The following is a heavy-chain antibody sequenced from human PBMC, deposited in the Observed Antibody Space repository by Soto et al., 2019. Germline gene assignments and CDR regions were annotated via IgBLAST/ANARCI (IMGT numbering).Heavy chain of an antibody. CDR1: GFTFSSYA. CDR2: ISGSGGST. J-gene: IGHJ4*02. Sequence: LGGSLRLSCAASGFTFSSYAMSWVRQAPGKGLEWVSAISGSGGSTYYADSVKGRFTISRDNSKNTLYLQMNSLRAEDTAVYYCAKPIMITFGGVIVPFDYWGQGTLVTVSS. V-gene: IGHV3-23*01. D-gene: IGHD3-16*02. CDR3: AKPIMITFGGVIVPFDY.